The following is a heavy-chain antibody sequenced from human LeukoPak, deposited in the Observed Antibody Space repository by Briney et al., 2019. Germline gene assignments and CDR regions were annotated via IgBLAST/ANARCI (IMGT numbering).Heavy chain of an antibody. V-gene: IGHV3-9*03. D-gene: IGHD5-12*01. J-gene: IGHJ4*02. CDR1: GFTYDDYA. CDR3: AKDTTPLASYFDY. CDR2: ISWNSGSI. Sequence: GRSLRLXCAASGFTYDDYAMQWVRRAPGKGLEWVSGISWNSGSIDYADSVKGRFTISRDNAKNSLYLQMNSLRAEDMALYYCAKDTTPLASYFDYWGQGTLVTVSS.